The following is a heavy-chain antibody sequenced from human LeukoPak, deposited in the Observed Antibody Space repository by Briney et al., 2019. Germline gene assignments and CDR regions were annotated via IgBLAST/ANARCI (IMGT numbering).Heavy chain of an antibody. D-gene: IGHD3-10*01. J-gene: IGHJ4*02. V-gene: IGHV4-34*01. CDR1: GGSFSGYY. CDR3: ARGLGFGYYGSGSYPD. Sequence: SETLSLTCAVYGGSFSGYYWSWIRQPPGKGLEWIGEINHSGSTNYNPPLKSRVTISVDTSKNQFSLKLSSVTAADTAVYYCARGLGFGYYGSGSYPDWGQGTLVTVSS. CDR2: INHSGST.